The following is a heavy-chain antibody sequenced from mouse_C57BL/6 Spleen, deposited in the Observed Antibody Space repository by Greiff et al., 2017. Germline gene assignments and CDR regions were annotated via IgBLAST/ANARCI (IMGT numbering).Heavy chain of an antibody. V-gene: IGHV1-52*01. Sequence: VQLQQPGAELVRPGSSVKLSCEASGYTFTSYWMHWVKQRPIQGLEWIGNIDPSDSETHYNQKFKDKATLTVDKSSSTAYMQLSSLTSEDSAVYYCATSTVVGPYWYFDVWGTGTTVTVSS. CDR1: GYTFTSYW. CDR3: ATSTVVGPYWYFDV. D-gene: IGHD1-1*01. J-gene: IGHJ1*03. CDR2: IDPSDSET.